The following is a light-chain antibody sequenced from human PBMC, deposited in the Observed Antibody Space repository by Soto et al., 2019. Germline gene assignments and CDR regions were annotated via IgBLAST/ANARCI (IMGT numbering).Light chain of an antibody. V-gene: IGKV3-11*01. CDR3: QQYYNKAM. CDR1: QSVSRY. Sequence: EIVLTQSPATLSLSPGERATLSCRASQSVSRYLAWYQQKPGQAPRLIIYDTSTRAAGLPARFSGSGSGTDFPLTISSLQAEYVAVYYCQQYYNKAMFGPGTKVDIK. CDR2: DTS. J-gene: IGKJ3*01.